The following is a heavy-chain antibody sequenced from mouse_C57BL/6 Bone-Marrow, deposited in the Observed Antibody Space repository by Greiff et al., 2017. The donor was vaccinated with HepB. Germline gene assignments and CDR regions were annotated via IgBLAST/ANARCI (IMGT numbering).Heavy chain of an antibody. CDR1: GYTFTSYG. CDR3: ARERCGDYPSFAY. CDR2: IHPRSGNT. D-gene: IGHD2-4*01. V-gene: IGHV1-81*01. J-gene: IGHJ3*01. Sequence: QVQLQQSGAELARPGASVKLSCKASGYTFTSYGISWVKQSTAQGLEWIGEIHPRSGNTYYNEKFKGKATLTADKSSSTAYMELRSLTSEDSAVYFCARERCGDYPSFAYWGQGTLVTVSA.